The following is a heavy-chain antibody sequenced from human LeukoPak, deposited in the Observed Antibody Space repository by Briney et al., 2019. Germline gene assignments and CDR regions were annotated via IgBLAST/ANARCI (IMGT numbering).Heavy chain of an antibody. CDR2: IKQDGSEK. CDR3: VRDGDDFNFDY. J-gene: IGHJ4*02. CDR1: GFTFSSYW. D-gene: IGHD5-24*01. Sequence: GGSLRLSCAASGFTFSSYWMSWARQAPGKGLEWVANIKQDGSEKYYVDSVKGRFTISRDNAKNTLYLHMHSLRAEDTAVYYCVRDGDDFNFDYWGQGSLVTVSS. V-gene: IGHV3-7*01.